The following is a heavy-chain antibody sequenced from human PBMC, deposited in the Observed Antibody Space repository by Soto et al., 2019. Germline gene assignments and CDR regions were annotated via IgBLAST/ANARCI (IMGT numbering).Heavy chain of an antibody. D-gene: IGHD5-12*01. CDR1: GGSLSRHF. Sequence: QVQLQESGPGLVKPSETLSLTCTVSGGSLSRHFWSWIRQPPGKGLEWIGYIYYSGSINYNPSLKSRVTISVDTSKNQFSLRLNSVTAADTAVYYCARGGGGYNYHYWGQGTLVTVSS. CDR3: ARGGGGYNYHY. V-gene: IGHV4-59*11. J-gene: IGHJ4*02. CDR2: IYYSGSI.